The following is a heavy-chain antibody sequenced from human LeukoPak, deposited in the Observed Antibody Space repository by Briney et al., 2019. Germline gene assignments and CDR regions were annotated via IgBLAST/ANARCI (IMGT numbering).Heavy chain of an antibody. CDR1: GGSISSYY. CDR3: ASRSAYAILFDY. CDR2: IYPSGNT. Sequence: SETLSLTCTVSGGSISSYYWSWIRQAPGKGLEWIGTIYPSGNTYYNPSLKSRVTISLDTSKNQFSLRLSSVTAADTAVYYCASRSAYAILFDYWGQGTLITVSS. J-gene: IGHJ4*02. D-gene: IGHD2-8*01. V-gene: IGHV4-4*08.